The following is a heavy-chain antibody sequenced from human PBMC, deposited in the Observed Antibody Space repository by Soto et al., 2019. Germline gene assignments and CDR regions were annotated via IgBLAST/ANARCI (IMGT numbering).Heavy chain of an antibody. J-gene: IGHJ3*02. CDR2: FFYNGKT. D-gene: IGHD3-10*01. Sequence: SETLSLTCTVSGASISSSTYYWGWIRQPPGKGLEWIGSFFYNGKTFYNPSLQSRVTMSVDTSKTQFSLHLGSVTAAATAVYYCARIGGTMVRGVISGGAFDIWDQGTMVTVSS. CDR3: ARIGGTMVRGVISGGAFDI. CDR1: GASISSSTYY. V-gene: IGHV4-39*01.